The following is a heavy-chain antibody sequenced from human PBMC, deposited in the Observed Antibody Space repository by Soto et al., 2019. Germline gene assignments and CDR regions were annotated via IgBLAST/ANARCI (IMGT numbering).Heavy chain of an antibody. J-gene: IGHJ6*02. CDR1: GYTFTSYG. V-gene: IGHV1-18*01. CDR2: ISAYNGNT. CDR3: AREGVDYYYGMDV. Sequence: ASVKVSCKASGYTFTSYGISWVRQAPGQGLEWMGWISAYNGNTNYAQKLQGRVTMTTDTSTSTAYMKLRSLRSDDTAVYYWAREGVDYYYGMDVWGQGTTVTVSS.